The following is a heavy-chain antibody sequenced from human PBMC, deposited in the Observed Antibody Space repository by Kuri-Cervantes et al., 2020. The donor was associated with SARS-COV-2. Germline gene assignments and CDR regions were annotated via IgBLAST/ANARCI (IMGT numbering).Heavy chain of an antibody. J-gene: IGHJ2*01. V-gene: IGHV3-74*01. Sequence: LSLTSEASGFMIRSCWMHWVRQVPEKGQVWVSRIHSSGSSTGYADSVKGRFTISRDNAKNTLYLQMNSLRVEDTAVYYCARGDFWNGYYNWYFELWGRGTLVTVSS. CDR2: IHSSGSST. CDR1: GFMIRSCW. CDR3: ARGDFWNGYYNWYFEL. D-gene: IGHD3-3*01.